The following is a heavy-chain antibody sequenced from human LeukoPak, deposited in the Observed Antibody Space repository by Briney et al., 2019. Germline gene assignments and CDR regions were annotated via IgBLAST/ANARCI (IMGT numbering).Heavy chain of an antibody. CDR1: GGSISSYY. D-gene: IGHD6-25*01. Sequence: SETLSLTCTVSGGSISSYYWSWIRQPPGKGLEWIGYIYYSGSTNYNPSLKSRVTISVDTSKNQFSLKLSSVIAADTAIYYCTRLDRGSFDYWGQGTLVTVSS. V-gene: IGHV4-59*01. CDR2: IYYSGST. CDR3: TRLDRGSFDY. J-gene: IGHJ4*02.